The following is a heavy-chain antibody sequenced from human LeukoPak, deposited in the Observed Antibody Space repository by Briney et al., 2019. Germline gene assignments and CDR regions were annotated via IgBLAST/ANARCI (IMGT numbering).Heavy chain of an antibody. CDR1: GGSISSSSYY. Sequence: TSETLSLTCTVSGGSISSSSYYWGWIRQPPGEGLEWIGSIYYSGSTYYSPSLKSRVTISVDTSKNQFSLKLSSVTAADTAVYYCARDRSGLVSGESRWFDPWGQGTLVTVSS. CDR2: IYYSGST. CDR3: ARDRSGLVSGESRWFDP. V-gene: IGHV4-39*07. D-gene: IGHD3/OR15-3a*01. J-gene: IGHJ5*02.